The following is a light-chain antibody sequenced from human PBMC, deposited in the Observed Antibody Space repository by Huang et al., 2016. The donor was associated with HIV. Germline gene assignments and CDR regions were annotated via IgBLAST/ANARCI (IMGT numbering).Light chain of an antibody. Sequence: AVQLTQSPSSLSASVGDTVIISCRASQDIGISLAWYQQRTGRAPKLLISAASTLQTGVPSRFSGDSAGTYFTLVITGLQPEDFATYYCQQLHTYPITFGQGTRLDIK. CDR3: QQLHTYPIT. CDR1: QDIGIS. CDR2: AAS. J-gene: IGKJ5*01. V-gene: IGKV1-13*02.